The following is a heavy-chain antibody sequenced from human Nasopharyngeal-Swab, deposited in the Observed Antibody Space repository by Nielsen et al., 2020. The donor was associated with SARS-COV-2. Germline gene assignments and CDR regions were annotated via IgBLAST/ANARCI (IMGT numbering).Heavy chain of an antibody. Sequence: ASVKVSCKASGYTFTTYGISWVRQAPGQGLEWMGWISAYNGNTNYAQRLQGRVTMTTDTSTSTAYMELRSLRSEDTAVYYCARGGTISLYWYFDLWGRGTLVTVSS. CDR2: ISAYNGNT. CDR1: GYTFTTYG. D-gene: IGHD1-7*01. J-gene: IGHJ2*01. CDR3: ARGGTISLYWYFDL. V-gene: IGHV1-18*01.